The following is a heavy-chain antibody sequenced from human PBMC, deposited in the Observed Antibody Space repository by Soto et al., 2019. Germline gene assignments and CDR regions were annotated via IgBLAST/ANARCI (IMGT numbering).Heavy chain of an antibody. J-gene: IGHJ6*02. CDR3: ARGQGGPGYDSRGYQDPGYYYYGMDV. V-gene: IGHV4-59*01. Sequence: SETLSLTCTVSGGSISSYYWSWIRQPPGKGLEWIGYIYYSGSTDYNPSLKSRVTISVDTSKNQFSLKLSSVTAADTAVYYCARGQGGPGYDSRGYQDPGYYYYGMDVWGQGTTVTVSS. D-gene: IGHD3-22*01. CDR1: GGSISSYY. CDR2: IYYSGST.